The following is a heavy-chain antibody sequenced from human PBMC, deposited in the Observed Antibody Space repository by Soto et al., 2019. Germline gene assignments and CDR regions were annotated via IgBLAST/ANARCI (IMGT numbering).Heavy chain of an antibody. Sequence: GGSLRLSCVASGFTFSNYKMNWVRQAQGKGLEWVSHISGTSVYIHYADSVKGRFTISRDNAKNSVYLQMDSLRVEDTAVYYCAREGALKPFSSWGQGALVTVSS. CDR3: AREGALKPFSS. J-gene: IGHJ5*02. CDR2: ISGTSVYI. V-gene: IGHV3-21*01. CDR1: GFTFSNYK.